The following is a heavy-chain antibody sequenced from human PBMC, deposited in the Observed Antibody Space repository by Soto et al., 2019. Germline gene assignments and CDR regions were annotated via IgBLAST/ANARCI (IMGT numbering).Heavy chain of an antibody. V-gene: IGHV4-59*01. CDR3: ARGSVSRNFDY. CDR2: IYSDGGT. D-gene: IGHD2-15*01. J-gene: IGHJ4*02. Sequence: QVQLHESGQGLVKLSEPLSLTCPVFVGSFNIYYWSWIRQPPGKGLEYVGYIYSDGGTNYNPSLKSRLTMSVDTSKNQFSLRLHSVTAADTALYYCARGSVSRNFDYWGLGTLVTVSS. CDR1: VGSFNIYY.